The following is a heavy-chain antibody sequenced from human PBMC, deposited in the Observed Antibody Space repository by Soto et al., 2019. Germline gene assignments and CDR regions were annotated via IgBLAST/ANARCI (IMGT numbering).Heavy chain of an antibody. CDR1: GYTFTGYY. V-gene: IGHV1-2*04. J-gene: IGHJ5*02. D-gene: IGHD6-13*01. CDR3: ARGDRIAAAGRRNWFDP. Sequence: ASVKVSCKASGYTFTGYYMHWVRQAPGQGLEWMGWINPNSGGTNYAQKFQGWVTMTRDTSISTAYMELSRLRSDDTAVYYCARGDRIAAAGRRNWFDPWGQGTLVTVS. CDR2: INPNSGGT.